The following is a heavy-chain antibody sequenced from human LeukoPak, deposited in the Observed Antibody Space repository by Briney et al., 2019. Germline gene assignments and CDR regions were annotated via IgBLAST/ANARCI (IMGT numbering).Heavy chain of an antibody. CDR2: IGTSGSST. Sequence: PGGSLRLSCAASGFTFSSYAMSWVRQAPVQGLEWVSAIGTSGSSTYYADSVKGRFTISRDNSKNTLYLQMNSLRVEDTAVYYCAIPGPSYRRFDHWGQGTLVTVSS. D-gene: IGHD3-16*02. CDR3: AIPGPSYRRFDH. J-gene: IGHJ4*02. CDR1: GFTFSSYA. V-gene: IGHV3-23*01.